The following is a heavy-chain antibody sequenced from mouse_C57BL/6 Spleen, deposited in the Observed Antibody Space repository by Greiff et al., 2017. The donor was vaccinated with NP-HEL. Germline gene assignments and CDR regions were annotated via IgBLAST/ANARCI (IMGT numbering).Heavy chain of an antibody. CDR1: GYTFTSYW. D-gene: IGHD2-4*01. V-gene: IGHV1-50*01. Sequence: QVQLQQPGAELVKPGASVKLSCKASGYTFTSYWMQWVKQRPGQGLEWIGEIDPSDSYTNYNQKFKGKATLTVDTSSSTSYMQLRSLTSEDSAVYYCARFPSYDYYFDYWGQGTTLTVSS. J-gene: IGHJ2*01. CDR3: ARFPSYDYYFDY. CDR2: IDPSDSYT.